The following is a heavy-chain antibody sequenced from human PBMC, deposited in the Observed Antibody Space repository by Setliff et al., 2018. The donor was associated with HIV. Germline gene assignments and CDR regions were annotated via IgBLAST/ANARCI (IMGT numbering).Heavy chain of an antibody. CDR2: IIPIFGTA. Sequence: SVKVSCKASGGTLSNYAISWVRQAPGQGLEWMGGIIPIFGTANYAQKFQGRVAITADESTSTAYMELSSLRSEDTAVYYCARAILGGVPDNWGQGTLVTVSS. D-gene: IGHD3-3*01. J-gene: IGHJ4*02. V-gene: IGHV1-69*13. CDR3: ARAILGGVPDN. CDR1: GGTLSNYA.